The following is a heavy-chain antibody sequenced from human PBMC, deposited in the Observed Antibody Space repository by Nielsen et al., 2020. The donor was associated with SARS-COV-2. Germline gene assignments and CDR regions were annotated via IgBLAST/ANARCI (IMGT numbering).Heavy chain of an antibody. J-gene: IGHJ3*02. CDR3: ARAPFPVHAFDI. V-gene: IGHV4-30-2*01. Sequence: SETLSLTCAVSGGSISSGGYSWSWIRQPPGKGLEWIGYIYHSGSTYYNPSLKSRVTISVDRSKNQFSLKLSSVTAADTAVYYCARAPFPVHAFDIWGQGTMVTVSS. CDR1: GGSISSGGYS. CDR2: IYHSGST.